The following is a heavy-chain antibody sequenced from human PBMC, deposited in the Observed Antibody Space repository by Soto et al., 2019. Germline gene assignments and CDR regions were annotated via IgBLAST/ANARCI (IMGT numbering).Heavy chain of an antibody. Sequence: GGSLRLSCAASGFTFSSYGMHWVRQAPGKGLEWVAVIWYDGSNKYYAGSVKGRFTISRDNSKNTLYLQMNSLRAEDTAVYYCARDRHYYGSGPGGMDVWGQGTTVTVSS. CDR3: ARDRHYYGSGPGGMDV. CDR1: GFTFSSYG. J-gene: IGHJ6*02. V-gene: IGHV3-33*01. D-gene: IGHD3-10*01. CDR2: IWYDGSNK.